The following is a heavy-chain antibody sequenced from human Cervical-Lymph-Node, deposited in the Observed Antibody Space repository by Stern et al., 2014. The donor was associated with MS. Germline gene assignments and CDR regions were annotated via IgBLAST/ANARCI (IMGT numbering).Heavy chain of an antibody. J-gene: IGHJ4*02. D-gene: IGHD6-19*01. CDR3: ARHCAKREQCAFDY. Sequence: EVQLVESGAEVKKPGESLKISCKGSGYNFTSYWIGWGRQMPGKGLEWMGVIYPGDSDTRYRPSFQGQVTISADKSISTAYLQWSSLKASYTAMYYCARHCAKREQCAFDYWGQGTLVTVSS. CDR1: GYNFTSYW. V-gene: IGHV5-51*01. CDR2: IYPGDSDT.